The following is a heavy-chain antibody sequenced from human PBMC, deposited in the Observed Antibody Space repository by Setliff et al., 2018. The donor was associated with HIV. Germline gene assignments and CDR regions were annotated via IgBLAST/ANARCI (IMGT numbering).Heavy chain of an antibody. Sequence: GGSLRLSCAASGFTFSSYGMHWVRQAPGKGLEWVAFIRYDGSNKYYADSVKGRFTISRDNSTNTLHLQMNTLRADDTAIYYCARDKAEYCSTGSCYVFDYWGQGTLVTVSS. CDR2: IRYDGSNK. V-gene: IGHV3-30*02. D-gene: IGHD2-15*01. CDR1: GFTFSSYG. CDR3: ARDKAEYCSTGSCYVFDY. J-gene: IGHJ4*02.